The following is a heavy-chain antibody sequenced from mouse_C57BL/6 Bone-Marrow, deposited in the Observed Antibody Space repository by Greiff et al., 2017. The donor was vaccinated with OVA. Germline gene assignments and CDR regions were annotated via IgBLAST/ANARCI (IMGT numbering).Heavy chain of an antibody. CDR2: IDPSDSYT. CDR1: GYTFTSYW. CDR3: ASPGIYFDY. Sequence: QVQLKQPGAELVKPGASVKLSCKASGYTFTSYWMQWVKQRPGQGLEWIGEIDPSDSYTNYNRKFKGKATLTVDTSSSTAYMQLSSLTSEDSAVYYCASPGIYFDYWGQGTTLTVSS. V-gene: IGHV1-50*01. J-gene: IGHJ2*01.